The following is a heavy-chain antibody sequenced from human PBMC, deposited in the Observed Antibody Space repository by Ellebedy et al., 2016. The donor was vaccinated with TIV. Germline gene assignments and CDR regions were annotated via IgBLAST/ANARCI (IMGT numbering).Heavy chain of an antibody. J-gene: IGHJ5*02. CDR2: INAGNGNT. CDR3: ARDMTTVTINWFDP. Sequence: ASVKVSXXASGYTFTSYAMHWVRQAPGQRLEWMGWINAGNGNTKYSQKFQGRVTITRDTFASTAYMELSSLRSEDTAVYYCARDMTTVTINWFDPWGQGTLVTVSS. D-gene: IGHD4-17*01. CDR1: GYTFTSYA. V-gene: IGHV1-3*01.